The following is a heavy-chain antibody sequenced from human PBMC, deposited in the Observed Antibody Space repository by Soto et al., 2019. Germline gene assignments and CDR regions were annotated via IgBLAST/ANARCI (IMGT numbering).Heavy chain of an antibody. CDR3: ARASNKPGNSYGPDY. V-gene: IGHV4-34*01. Sequence: QVQLQQWGAGLLKPSETLSLTCAVYGGSFSGYYWSWIRQPPGKGLEWIGEINHSGSTNYNPSLKSRVTISVDTSKNQFSLKLSSATAADTAVYYCARASNKPGNSYGPDYWGQGTLVTVSS. J-gene: IGHJ4*02. CDR2: INHSGST. D-gene: IGHD5-18*01. CDR1: GGSFSGYY.